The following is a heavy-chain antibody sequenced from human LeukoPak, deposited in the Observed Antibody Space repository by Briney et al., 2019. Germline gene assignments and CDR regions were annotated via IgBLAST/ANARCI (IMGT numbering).Heavy chain of an antibody. J-gene: IGHJ4*02. CDR3: ARENGARWLRYTSFDY. V-gene: IGHV4-39*02. Sequence: SETLSLTCTVSGGSVSSSIYYWGWIRQPPGKGLEWIGSIYYSGSTSYNPSLKSRVTISVDTSKNQFSLKLSSVTAADTAVYYCARENGARWLRYTSFDYWGQGTLVTVSS. CDR2: IYYSGST. CDR1: GGSVSSSIYY. D-gene: IGHD5-24*01.